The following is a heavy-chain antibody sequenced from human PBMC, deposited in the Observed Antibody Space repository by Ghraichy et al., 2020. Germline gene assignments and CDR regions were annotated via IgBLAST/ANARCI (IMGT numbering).Heavy chain of an antibody. CDR2: TYYRSKWYN. V-gene: IGHV6-1*01. CDR3: ARDRRNWGSLYNWFDP. Sequence: SQTLSLTCAISGDSVSSNSAAWNWIRQSPSRGLEWLGRTYYRSKWYNDYAVSVKSRITINPDTSKNQFSLQLNSVTPEDTAVYYCARDRRNWGSLYNWFDPWGQGTLVTVSS. D-gene: IGHD7-27*01. J-gene: IGHJ5*02. CDR1: GDSVSSNSAA.